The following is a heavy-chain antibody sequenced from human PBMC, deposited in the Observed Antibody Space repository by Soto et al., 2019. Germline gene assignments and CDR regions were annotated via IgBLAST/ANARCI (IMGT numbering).Heavy chain of an antibody. J-gene: IGHJ5*02. V-gene: IGHV4-30-4*01. Sequence: KPSETLSLTCTVSGGSISGGDYHWSWIRQPPGKGLEWVGYIYDSATYNNPSLKSGVIISVDTSKNQFSLQLSSVTAANTSVYYCAAGSCSSSGCYWFDPWGQGTLVTVSS. CDR2: IYDSAT. CDR1: GGSISGGDYH. D-gene: IGHD2-2*01. CDR3: AAGSCSSSGCYWFDP.